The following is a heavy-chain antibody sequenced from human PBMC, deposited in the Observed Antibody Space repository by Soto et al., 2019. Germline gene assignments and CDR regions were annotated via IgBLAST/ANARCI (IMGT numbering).Heavy chain of an antibody. CDR2: FSGRSGDT. J-gene: IGHJ4*02. CDR3: ARDSSAWPNYFDS. V-gene: IGHV3-23*01. Sequence: GSLRLSCVASGFSISTHALTWVRQAPGKGLEWVSSFSGRSGDTYYAASVEGRFTISGDSSKNTVILQMNNLRADDTALYYCARDSSAWPNYFDSWGQGIQVTVSS. CDR1: GFSISTHA. D-gene: IGHD6-19*01.